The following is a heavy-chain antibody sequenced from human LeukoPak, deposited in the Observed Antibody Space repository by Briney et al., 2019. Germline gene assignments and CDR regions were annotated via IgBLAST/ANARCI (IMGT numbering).Heavy chain of an antibody. CDR1: GGSISSYY. CDR3: ARLDWGSRGSGSFDI. Sequence: SSETLSLTCTVSGGSISSYYWSWIRQPPGKGLEWIGYISYSGSTNYNPSLKSRVAMSVDTSKNQFSLKVRSVTAADTAVYFCARLDWGSRGSGSFDIWGQGTLVIVSS. J-gene: IGHJ4*02. D-gene: IGHD7-27*01. V-gene: IGHV4-59*08. CDR2: ISYSGST.